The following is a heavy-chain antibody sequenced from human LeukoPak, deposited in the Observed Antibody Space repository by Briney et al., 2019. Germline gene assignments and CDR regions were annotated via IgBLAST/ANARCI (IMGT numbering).Heavy chain of an antibody. J-gene: IGHJ4*02. V-gene: IGHV3-30*18. CDR3: AEDVRWQLLPYYYFDY. D-gene: IGHD2-15*01. CDR2: ISYDGSNK. Sequence: GGSLRLSCAASGFTFSSYGIHWVRQAPGKGLEWVAVISYDGSNKYYADSVKGRFTITRDNSKNTLHLQMNSLRAEDTAVYYCAEDVRWQLLPYYYFDYWGQGTLVTVSS. CDR1: GFTFSSYG.